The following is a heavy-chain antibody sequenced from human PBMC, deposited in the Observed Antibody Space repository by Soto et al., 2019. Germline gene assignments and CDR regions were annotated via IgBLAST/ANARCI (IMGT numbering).Heavy chain of an antibody. J-gene: IGHJ3*02. Sequence: GGSLRLSCVASGFTFSSYAMSWVRQAPGKGLEWVSAISGSGGSTYYADSVKGRFTISRDNSKNTLYLQMNSLRAEDTAVYYCANPRSPYYDSSGYLDAFDIWGQGTMVTVSS. CDR2: ISGSGGST. CDR1: GFTFSSYA. D-gene: IGHD3-22*01. CDR3: ANPRSPYYDSSGYLDAFDI. V-gene: IGHV3-23*01.